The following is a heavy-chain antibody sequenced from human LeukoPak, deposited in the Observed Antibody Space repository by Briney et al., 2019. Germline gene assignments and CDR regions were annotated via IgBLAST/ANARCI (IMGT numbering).Heavy chain of an antibody. CDR3: GSSEVAEITSGIFAY. CDR1: GASINSYP. J-gene: IGHJ4*02. Sequence: SETLSLTCTVSGASINSYPWSCIRQPAGKGLGWVGRILTTGSTNYSPSLKSRVTMSVDTSKNQFSLKLTSVTATDTAVYYCGSSEVAEITSGIFAYWGQGTPVTVP. CDR2: ILTTGST. V-gene: IGHV4-4*07. D-gene: IGHD6-19*01.